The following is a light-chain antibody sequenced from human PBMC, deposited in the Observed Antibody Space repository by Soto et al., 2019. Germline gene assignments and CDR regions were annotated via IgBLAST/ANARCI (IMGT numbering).Light chain of an antibody. CDR1: ESVTSS. CDR2: AAS. Sequence: EIVMTQSPATPSVSPGDRAPLSCRASESVTSSLAWYQQKPGQPPRLLIYAASTRATDVPARFSGGGSETEFTLTISSLQSEDFAVYFCQQYNIWPLWTFGQGTKVDIK. CDR3: QQYNIWPLWT. V-gene: IGKV3-15*01. J-gene: IGKJ1*01.